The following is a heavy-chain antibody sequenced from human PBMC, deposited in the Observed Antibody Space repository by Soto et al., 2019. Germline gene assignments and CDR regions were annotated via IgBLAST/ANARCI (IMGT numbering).Heavy chain of an antibody. Sequence: LRLSCAASGFTFSSYEMNWVRQAPGKGLEWVSDITSTGSTRYYADSVKGRFTISRDNAKNSLYLQMNSLRAEDTAVYYCARGYCTSSACHWNFDYWGQGTLVTVSS. CDR2: ITSTGSTR. D-gene: IGHD2-8*02. CDR1: GFTFSSYE. J-gene: IGHJ4*02. CDR3: ARGYCTSSACHWNFDY. V-gene: IGHV3-48*03.